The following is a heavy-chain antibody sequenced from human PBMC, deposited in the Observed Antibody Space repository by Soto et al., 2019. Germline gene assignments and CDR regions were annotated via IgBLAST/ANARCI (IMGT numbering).Heavy chain of an antibody. CDR1: GGSIISSSYY. V-gene: IGHV4-39*01. D-gene: IGHD3-3*01. Sequence: SETLSLTCTVSGGSIISSSYYWGWIRQPPGKGLEWIGSIYYSGSTYYNPSLKSRVTTSVDTSKNQFSLKLSSVTAADTAVYYCASSRDRGSFWSGYYRGGIGYWGQGTLVTVSS. CDR2: IYYSGST. CDR3: ASSRDRGSFWSGYYRGGIGY. J-gene: IGHJ4*02.